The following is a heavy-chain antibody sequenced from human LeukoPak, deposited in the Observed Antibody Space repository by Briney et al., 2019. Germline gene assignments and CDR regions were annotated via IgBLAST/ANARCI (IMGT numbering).Heavy chain of an antibody. J-gene: IGHJ4*02. CDR2: INQDGSAK. V-gene: IGHV3-7*01. D-gene: IGHD6-13*01. Sequence: PGGSLRLSCAASGFTVSSNYMSWVRQAPGKGLEWVANINQDGSAKYYVDSVKGRFTISRDNARNSLYLQMNSLRAEDTAVYYCAKAFNSSWHNWGQGTLVTVSS. CDR1: GFTVSSNY. CDR3: AKAFNSSWHN.